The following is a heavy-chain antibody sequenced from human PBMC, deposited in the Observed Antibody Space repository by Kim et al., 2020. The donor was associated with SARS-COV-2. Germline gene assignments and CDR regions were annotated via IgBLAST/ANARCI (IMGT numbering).Heavy chain of an antibody. D-gene: IGHD2-15*01. CDR2: IYYSGST. J-gene: IGHJ6*02. CDR3: ARAGYCSGGSCYPGTYGMDV. V-gene: IGHV4-59*01. CDR1: GGSISSYY. Sequence: SETLSLTCTVSGGSISSYYWSWIRQPPGKGLEWIGYIYYSGSTNYNPSLKSRVTISVDTSKNQFSLKLSSVTAADTAVYYCARAGYCSGGSCYPGTYGMDVWGQGTTVTVSS.